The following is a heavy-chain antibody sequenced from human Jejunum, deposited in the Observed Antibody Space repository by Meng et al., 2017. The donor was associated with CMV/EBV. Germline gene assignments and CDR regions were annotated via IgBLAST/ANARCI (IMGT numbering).Heavy chain of an antibody. Sequence: SGYIFTSYGISWVRQAPGQGLEWMGWISTFKGDTDYAQKFQGRVTLTTDTSTNTAYMEMRSLRSDDTALYYCARDAGYCSRTGMDVWGQGTGHRLL. V-gene: IGHV1-18*01. J-gene: IGHJ6*02. CDR2: ISTFKGDT. CDR1: GYIFTSYG. D-gene: IGHD2-15*01. CDR3: ARDAGYCSRTGMDV.